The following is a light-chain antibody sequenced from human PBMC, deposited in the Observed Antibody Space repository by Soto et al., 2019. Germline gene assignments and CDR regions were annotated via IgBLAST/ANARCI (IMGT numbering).Light chain of an antibody. Sequence: QSALTQPASVSGSPGQSITISCTGTSSDVGGYDYVSWYQQHPGKAPKLMIYDVIHRPSGVSSRFSGSKSGSTASLIISGLQAEDEADYYCCSYAGSYTWVFGGGTKLTVL. J-gene: IGLJ3*02. CDR2: DVI. CDR3: CSYAGSYTWV. V-gene: IGLV2-14*03. CDR1: SSDVGGYDY.